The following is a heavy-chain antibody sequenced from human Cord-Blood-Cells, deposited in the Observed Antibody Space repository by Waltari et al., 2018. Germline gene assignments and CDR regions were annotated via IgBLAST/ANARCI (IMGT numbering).Heavy chain of an antibody. V-gene: IGHV3-33*01. CDR1: GFTFSSYG. J-gene: IGHJ4*02. Sequence: QVQLVESGGGVVQPGRSLRLSCAASGFTFSSYGMHWVRQAPGKGLEWVAVIWYDGSNKYYAGSVKGRFTISGDNSKNTLYLQMNSLRAEDTAVYYCARGNDYGDYWGQGTLVTVSS. CDR3: ARGNDYGDY. CDR2: IWYDGSNK.